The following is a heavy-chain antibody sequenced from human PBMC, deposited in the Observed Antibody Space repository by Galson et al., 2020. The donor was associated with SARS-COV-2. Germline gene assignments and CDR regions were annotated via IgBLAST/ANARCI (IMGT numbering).Heavy chain of an antibody. CDR3: ARGARYCGSDTCYTNYYGMDV. Sequence: ASVTVSCQASGYTFPSYYISWVRQATPHGLEWVGWMNPDSVHTSYAQQFQLRDTITRNTPISTAYMELSSVSSEDTAVYYCARGARYCGSDTCYTNYYGMDVWGQGTTVTVSS. D-gene: IGHD2-15*01. V-gene: IGHV1-8*01. CDR2: MNPDSVHT. J-gene: IGHJ6*02. CDR1: GYTFPSYY.